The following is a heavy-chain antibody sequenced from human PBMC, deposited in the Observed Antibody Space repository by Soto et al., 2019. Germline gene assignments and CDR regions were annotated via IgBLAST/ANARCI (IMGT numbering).Heavy chain of an antibody. D-gene: IGHD2-21*01. V-gene: IGHV4-38-2*01. CDR1: GYSISSGYY. J-gene: IGHJ4*02. CDR2: IYHSGST. Sequence: SETLSLTCAVSGYSISSGYYWGWIRQPPGKGLEWIGSIYHSGSTYYNPSLKSRVTISVDTSKNQFSLKLSSVTAADTAVYYCARIVVVIATFDYWGQGTLVSVPS. CDR3: ARIVVVIATFDY.